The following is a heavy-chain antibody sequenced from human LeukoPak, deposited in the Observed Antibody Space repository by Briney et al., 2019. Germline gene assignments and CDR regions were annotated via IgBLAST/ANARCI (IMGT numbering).Heavy chain of an antibody. J-gene: IGHJ4*02. CDR3: ARGNPAAAGEHLDH. CDR2: IYVGGGT. V-gene: IGHV3-66*01. Sequence: TGGSLRLSCAASGLTVNWNYMVWVRQAPGKGLEWVSGIYVGGGTKYADSVKGRFTISTDTSKNTLSLQMNILRAEDTAVYYCARGNPAAAGEHLDHWGQGTLVTISS. D-gene: IGHD6-13*01. CDR1: GLTVNWNY.